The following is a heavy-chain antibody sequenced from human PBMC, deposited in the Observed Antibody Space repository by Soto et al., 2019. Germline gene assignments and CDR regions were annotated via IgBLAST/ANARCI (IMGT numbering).Heavy chain of an antibody. J-gene: IGHJ6*02. Sequence: SETLSLTCTVSGGSIRSGDYYWSWIRQPPGKGLESIGYIYYSGSTYYNPSLKSRVTISVDTSKNQFSLKLSSVTAADTAMYYCARILLLWFGEFRGMDVWGQGTTVTVSS. CDR2: IYYSGST. CDR3: ARILLLWFGEFRGMDV. V-gene: IGHV4-30-4*01. D-gene: IGHD3-10*01. CDR1: GGSIRSGDYY.